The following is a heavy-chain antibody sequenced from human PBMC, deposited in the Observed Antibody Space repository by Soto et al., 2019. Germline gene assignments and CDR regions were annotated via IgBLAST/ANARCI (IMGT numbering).Heavy chain of an antibody. CDR2: INPDSGGT. J-gene: IGHJ3*02. Sequence: PRASVKVSCKASGYTFTGYYMHWVRQAPGQGLEWMGWINPDSGGTNYAQKFQGWVTMTRDTSISTAYMELSRLRSDDTAVYYCARERGGRPYYGDYGDHAFDIWGQGTMVTVSS. D-gene: IGHD4-17*01. CDR3: ARERGGRPYYGDYGDHAFDI. V-gene: IGHV1-2*04. CDR1: GYTFTGYY.